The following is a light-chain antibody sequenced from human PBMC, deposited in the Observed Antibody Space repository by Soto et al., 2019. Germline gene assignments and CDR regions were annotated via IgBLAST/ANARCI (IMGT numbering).Light chain of an antibody. CDR3: LQYVSWT. V-gene: IGKV3-20*01. CDR1: ETISSNH. J-gene: IGKJ1*01. Sequence: EIMLTQSPGTLSVSPGERATLSCRASETISSNHLAWYQQKPGQAPSLLIYGTSSRATGIPDRFSGSGSGTDFTLTISRLEPEDSAIYYCLQYVSWTFGQGTKVEIK. CDR2: GTS.